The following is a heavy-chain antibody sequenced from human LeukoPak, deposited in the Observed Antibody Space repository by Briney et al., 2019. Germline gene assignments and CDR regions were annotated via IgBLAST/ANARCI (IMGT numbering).Heavy chain of an antibody. J-gene: IGHJ5*02. Sequence: PSETLSLTCAVYGGSFSGYYWSWIRQPPGKGLEWIGEINHSGSTNYNPSPKSRVTISVDTSKNQFSLKLSSVTAADTAVYYCARAFPTVTSHWFDPWGQGTLVTVSS. D-gene: IGHD4-17*01. CDR1: GGSFSGYY. CDR3: ARAFPTVTSHWFDP. V-gene: IGHV4-34*01. CDR2: INHSGST.